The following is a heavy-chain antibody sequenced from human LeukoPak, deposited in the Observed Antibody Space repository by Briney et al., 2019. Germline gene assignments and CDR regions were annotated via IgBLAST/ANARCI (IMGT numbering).Heavy chain of an antibody. J-gene: IGHJ4*02. CDR1: GFTVSSNY. V-gene: IGHV3-53*01. D-gene: IGHD3-22*01. CDR2: IYSGGST. Sequence: GRSLRLSCAASGFTVSSNYMSWVRQAPGKGLEWVSVIYSGGSTYYADSVKGRFTISRDNSKNTLYLQMNSLRAEDTAVYYCARECYDSSGYYFNYWGQGTLVTVSS. CDR3: ARECYDSSGYYFNY.